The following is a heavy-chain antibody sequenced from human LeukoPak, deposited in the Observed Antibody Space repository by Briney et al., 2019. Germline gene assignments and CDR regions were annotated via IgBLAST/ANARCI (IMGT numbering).Heavy chain of an antibody. Sequence: GRSLRLSCAASGFTFSSYGMHGVPQAPGKGLEGVAVIWYDGSNKYYADSVKGRFTISRDNSKNTLYLQMNSLRAEDTAVYYCARARGYYYYYGMDVWGQGTTVTVSS. CDR3: ARARGYYYYYGMDV. CDR2: IWYDGSNK. D-gene: IGHD3-10*01. V-gene: IGHV3-33*01. CDR1: GFTFSSYG. J-gene: IGHJ6*02.